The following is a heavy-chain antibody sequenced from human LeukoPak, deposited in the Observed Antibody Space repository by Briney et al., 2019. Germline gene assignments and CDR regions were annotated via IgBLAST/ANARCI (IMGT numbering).Heavy chain of an antibody. V-gene: IGHV4-59*01. CDR1: GGSISSYY. D-gene: IGHD3-9*01. CDR2: ISYSGST. J-gene: IGHJ3*02. CDR3: ARGIYDILTDDAFDI. Sequence: PSETLSLTCTVSGGSISSYYWSWIRQPPGKGLEWIGYISYSGSTNYNPSLKSRVTISLDTSKNQFSLKLSSVTAADTAVYYCARGIYDILTDDAFDIWGQGTMVTVSS.